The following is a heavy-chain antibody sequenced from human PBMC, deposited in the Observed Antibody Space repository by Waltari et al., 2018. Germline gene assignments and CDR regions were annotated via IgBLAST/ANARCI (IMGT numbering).Heavy chain of an antibody. CDR1: GGSISSGNYF. CDR2: IYTSGST. Sequence: QVQPQESGPGLVKPSQTLSLTCTVSGGSISSGNYFWTWIRPPTGKRLEWIGRIYTSGSTNYNSSLKSRVTVSLDTSKNQFSLKLSSVTAADTAVYYCARVMGSGWYYWGQGTLVTVSS. CDR3: ARVMGSGWYY. J-gene: IGHJ4*02. V-gene: IGHV4-61*02. D-gene: IGHD6-19*01.